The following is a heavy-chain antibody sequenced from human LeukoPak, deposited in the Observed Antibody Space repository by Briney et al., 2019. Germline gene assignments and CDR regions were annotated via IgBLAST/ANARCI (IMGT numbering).Heavy chain of an antibody. D-gene: IGHD6-13*01. V-gene: IGHV4-30-4*01. Sequence: PSQTLSLTCTVSGGSISSGDYYWSWIRQPPGTGLEWLGYIYYSGSTYYNPSLKSRVTISVDTSKNQFSLKLSSVTAADTAVYYCARDRGYSSSWYLDYWGQGTLVTVSS. J-gene: IGHJ4*02. CDR3: ARDRGYSSSWYLDY. CDR2: IYYSGST. CDR1: GGSISSGDYY.